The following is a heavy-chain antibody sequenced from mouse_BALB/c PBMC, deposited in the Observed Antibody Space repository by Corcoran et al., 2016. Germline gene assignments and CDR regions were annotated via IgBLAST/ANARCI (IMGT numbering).Heavy chain of an antibody. J-gene: IGHJ1*01. V-gene: IGHV3-6*02. CDR1: GYSITSGYY. D-gene: IGHD1-1*01. CDR3: AREVITTVVDWYFDV. CDR2: ISYDGSN. Sequence: DVQLQESGPGLVKPSQSLSLTCSVTGYSITSGYYWNWIRQFPGNKLEWMGYISYDGSNNYNPSLKNRISITRDTSKNQFFLKLNSVTTEDTATYYCAREVITTVVDWYFDVWGAGTTVTVSS.